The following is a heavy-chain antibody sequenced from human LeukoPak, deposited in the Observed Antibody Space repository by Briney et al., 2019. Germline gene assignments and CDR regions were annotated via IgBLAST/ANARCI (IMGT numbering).Heavy chain of an antibody. V-gene: IGHV3-7*03. CDR3: ARGGGLDV. CDR2: INHNGNVN. D-gene: IGHD3-16*01. CDR1: GFTFSSYW. J-gene: IGHJ6*02. Sequence: PGGSLRLSCAASGFTFSSYWMHWARQAPGRGLEWVASINHNGNVNYYVDSVKGRFTISRDNAKSSLYPQMSNLRAEDTAVYFCARGGGLDVWGQGATVTVSS.